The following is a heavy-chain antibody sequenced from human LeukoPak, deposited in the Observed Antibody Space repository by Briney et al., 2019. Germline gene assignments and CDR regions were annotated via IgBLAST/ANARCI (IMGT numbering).Heavy chain of an antibody. CDR1: GFTFSSYS. Sequence: GGSLRLSCAASGFTFSSYSMNWVRQAPGKGLEWVSYIRSSSYTIYYADSVKGRFTISRDNSKNTLYLQMNSLRAEDTAVYYCAKGESSGYYFGFDYWGQGTLVTVSS. CDR3: AKGESSGYYFGFDY. J-gene: IGHJ4*02. V-gene: IGHV3-48*01. D-gene: IGHD3-22*01. CDR2: IRSSSYTI.